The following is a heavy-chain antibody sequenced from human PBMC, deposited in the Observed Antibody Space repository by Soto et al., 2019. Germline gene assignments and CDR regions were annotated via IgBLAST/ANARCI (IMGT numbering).Heavy chain of an antibody. CDR2: IFSGGST. D-gene: IGHD3-10*01. V-gene: IGHV3-53*01. CDR3: ARGLFLWFAVLDY. CDR1: GFTVSSTY. Sequence: PGGSLRLSCAASGFTVSSTYMSWVRQAPGKGLEWVSVIFSGGSTYYADSVKGRFTISRDNSKNTVYLQMNSLRAEDTAVYYCARGLFLWFAVLDYWGQGTLVTVSS. J-gene: IGHJ4*02.